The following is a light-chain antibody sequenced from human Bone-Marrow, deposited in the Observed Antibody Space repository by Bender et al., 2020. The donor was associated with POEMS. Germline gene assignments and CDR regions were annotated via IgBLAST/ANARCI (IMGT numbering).Light chain of an antibody. J-gene: IGLJ2*01. CDR1: DLANKY. Sequence: YHLTQPLSVSVSPGQTVTITCFGDDLANKYIYWFQQRAGQSPVLVILQDNKRASGVPERFSGAISGNTASLTIAETRDVDEADYYCQAWDSDTVVFGGGTKLTVL. V-gene: IGLV3-1*01. CDR3: QAWDSDTVV. CDR2: QDN.